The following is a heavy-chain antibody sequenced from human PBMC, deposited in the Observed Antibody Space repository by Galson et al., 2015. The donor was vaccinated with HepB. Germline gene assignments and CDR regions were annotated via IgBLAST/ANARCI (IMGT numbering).Heavy chain of an antibody. CDR1: GFSLSTSGMC. CDR2: IDWDDGK. Sequence: PALVKPTQTLTLTCTFSGFSLSTSGMCVSWIRQPPGKALEWLALIDWDDGKNFRTSLKTRLTISKDTSRNQVVLTMTNMDPVDTATYYCARFLYGDYVGHFDYWGQGTLVTVSS. CDR3: ARFLYGDYVGHFDY. V-gene: IGHV2-70*01. J-gene: IGHJ4*02. D-gene: IGHD4-17*01.